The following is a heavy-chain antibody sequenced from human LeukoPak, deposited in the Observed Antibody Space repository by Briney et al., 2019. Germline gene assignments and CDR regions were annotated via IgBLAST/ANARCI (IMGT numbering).Heavy chain of an antibody. CDR2: INPNSGGT. CDR3: ARDPSPAAASH. D-gene: IGHD6-13*01. V-gene: IGHV1-2*02. J-gene: IGHJ4*02. Sequence: ASVKVSCKASGYTFTGYYMHWVRQAPGQGLEWMGWINPNSGGTNYAQKFQGRVTMTRDTSISTAYMELSSLRSEDTAVYYCARDPSPAAASHWGQGTLVTVSS. CDR1: GYTFTGYY.